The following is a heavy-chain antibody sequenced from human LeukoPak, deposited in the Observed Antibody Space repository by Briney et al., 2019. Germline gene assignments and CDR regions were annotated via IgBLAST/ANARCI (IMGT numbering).Heavy chain of an antibody. CDR3: ARDSSGWYHWFDP. CDR1: GFTFSSYA. J-gene: IGHJ5*02. D-gene: IGHD6-19*01. Sequence: PGGSLRLSCAASGFTFSSYAMHWVRQAPGKGLEWVAVISSDGSNKYYADSMKGRFTISRDNSKNTLYLQMNSLRPEDTAVYSCARDSSGWYHWFDPWGQGTLVTVSS. CDR2: ISSDGSNK. V-gene: IGHV3-30*04.